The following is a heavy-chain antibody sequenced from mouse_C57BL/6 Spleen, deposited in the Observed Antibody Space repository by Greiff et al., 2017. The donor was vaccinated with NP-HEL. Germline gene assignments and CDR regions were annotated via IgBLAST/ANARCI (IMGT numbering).Heavy chain of an antibody. CDR1: GYTFTDYE. D-gene: IGHD1-1*01. CDR2: IDPETGGT. J-gene: IGHJ2*01. V-gene: IGHV1-15*01. CDR3: TREEFITTVERDFDY. Sequence: QVQLKQSGAELVRPGASVTLSCKASGYTFTDYEMHWVKQTPVHGLEWIGAIDPETGGTAYNQKFKGKAILTADKSSSTAYMELRSLTSEDSAVYYCTREEFITTVERDFDYWGQGTTLTVSS.